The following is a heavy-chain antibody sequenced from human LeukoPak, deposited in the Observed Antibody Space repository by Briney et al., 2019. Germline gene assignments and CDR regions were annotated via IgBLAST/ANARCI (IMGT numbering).Heavy chain of an antibody. D-gene: IGHD4-11*01. Sequence: PGGSLRLSCAASGFSFSDYGMHWVRQAPGKGLEWVADIWYDASNKYYGDSVKGRFTISRDNSKNTLYLQMNSLTAEDTAVYYCARDRGQFSNYFDYWGQGTLVTVSS. J-gene: IGHJ4*02. V-gene: IGHV3-33*01. CDR3: ARDRGQFSNYFDY. CDR2: IWYDASNK. CDR1: GFSFSDYG.